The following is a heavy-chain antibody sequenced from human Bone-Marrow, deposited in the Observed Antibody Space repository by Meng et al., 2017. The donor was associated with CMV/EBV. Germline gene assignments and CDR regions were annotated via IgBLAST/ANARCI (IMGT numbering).Heavy chain of an antibody. CDR3: AKDDYGVDV. J-gene: IGHJ6*02. Sequence: GESLKIACAASGFDFRNYAMYWVRQAPGKGLEWVAYVQYDGSSEKYADSVKGRFTISRDSSKNTLYLQMNSLRPEDTAVYFCAKDDYGVDVWGQGTTVTVSS. CDR1: GFDFRNYA. V-gene: IGHV3-30*02. CDR2: VQYDGSSE.